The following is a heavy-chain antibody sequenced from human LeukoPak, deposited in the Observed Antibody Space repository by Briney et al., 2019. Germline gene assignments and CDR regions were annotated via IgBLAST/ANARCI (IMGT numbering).Heavy chain of an antibody. CDR2: IYYSGST. D-gene: IGHD6-13*01. CDR3: ARGRYSSSWYGS. CDR1: GGSIGSYY. V-gene: IGHV4-59*13. Sequence: SETLSLTCTVSGGSIGSYYWSWIRQPPGKGLEWIGYIYYSGSTNYNPSLKSRITISVDTSKNQFSLKLSSVTAADTAVYYCARGRYSSSWYGSWGQGTLVTVSS. J-gene: IGHJ5*01.